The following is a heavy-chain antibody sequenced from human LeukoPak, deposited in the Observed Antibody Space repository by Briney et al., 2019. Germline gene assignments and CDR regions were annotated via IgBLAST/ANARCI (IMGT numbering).Heavy chain of an antibody. CDR2: IYYSGST. J-gene: IGHJ4*02. Sequence: PSETLSLTCTVSGGSISSYYWSWIRQPPGKGLEWIGYIYYSGSTNYNPSLKSRVTISVDTSKNQFSLKLSSVTAADTAVYYCARVPRDSSNTGFDYWGQGTLVTVSS. V-gene: IGHV4-59*01. D-gene: IGHD3-22*01. CDR1: GGSISSYY. CDR3: ARVPRDSSNTGFDY.